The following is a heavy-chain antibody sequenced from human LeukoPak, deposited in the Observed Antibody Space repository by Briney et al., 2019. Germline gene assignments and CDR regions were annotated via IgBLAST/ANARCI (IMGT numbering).Heavy chain of an antibody. J-gene: IGHJ4*02. CDR1: GYTFTSYY. CDR2: INPSGGST. V-gene: IGHV1-46*01. Sequence: GASVKVSCKTSGYTFTSYYMHWVRQAPGQGLEWMAIINPSGGSTNYAQKFQGRVTVTRDTSTSTVYMELTSLRPEDTAVYYCARDPRPSYDSSDYYYPGDYWGQGTLVTVSS. CDR3: ARDPRPSYDSSDYYYPGDY. D-gene: IGHD3-22*01.